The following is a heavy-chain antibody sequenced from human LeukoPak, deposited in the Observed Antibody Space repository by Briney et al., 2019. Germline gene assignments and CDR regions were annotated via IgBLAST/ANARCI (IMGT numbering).Heavy chain of an antibody. D-gene: IGHD3-22*01. Sequence: SETLSLTCAVYGGSFSSYYWSWIRQPPGKGLEWIGYIYYSGSTNYNPSLKSRVTISVDTSKNQFSLKLSSVTAADTAVYYCARDLRDSSGYYYLGYWGQGTLVTVSS. CDR1: GGSFSSYY. V-gene: IGHV4-59*01. CDR2: IYYSGST. J-gene: IGHJ4*02. CDR3: ARDLRDSSGYYYLGY.